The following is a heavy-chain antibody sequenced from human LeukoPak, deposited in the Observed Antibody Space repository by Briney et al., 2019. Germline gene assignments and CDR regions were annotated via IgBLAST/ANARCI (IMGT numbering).Heavy chain of an antibody. CDR2: INPSGGTT. J-gene: IGHJ6*02. D-gene: IGHD4-11*01. V-gene: IGHV1-46*01. Sequence: ASVRVSCKASGYTFTRHQMYWVRQAPGQGLEWMGLINPSGGTTSYAQKFQGRVTMTTDTSTSTVYMDLSGLRSEDTAVYFCARELTSGGMDVWGHGTTVTVSS. CDR3: ARELTSGGMDV. CDR1: GYTFTRHQ.